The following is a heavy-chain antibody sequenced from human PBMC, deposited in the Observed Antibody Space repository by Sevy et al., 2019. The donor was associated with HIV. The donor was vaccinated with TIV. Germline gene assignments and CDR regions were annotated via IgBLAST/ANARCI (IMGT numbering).Heavy chain of an antibody. V-gene: IGHV4-34*01. D-gene: IGHD3-22*01. CDR3: ASRGYYYDSSGYYSFDY. J-gene: IGHJ4*02. CDR2: INHSGST. CDR1: GGSFSGYY. Sequence: SETLSLTCAVYGGSFSGYYWSWIRQPPGKGLEWIGEINHSGSTNYNPSLKSRVTISVETSKNQFSLKLSSVTAADTAWYYWASRGYYYDSSGYYSFDYWGQGTLVTVSS.